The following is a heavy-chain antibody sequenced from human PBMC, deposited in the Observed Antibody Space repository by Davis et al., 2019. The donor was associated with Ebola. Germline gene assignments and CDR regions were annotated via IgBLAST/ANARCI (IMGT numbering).Heavy chain of an antibody. D-gene: IGHD3-10*01. Sequence: PGGSLRLSCAASGFTFSDYYISWIRQAPGKWLEWVAVISYDGSNKYYADSVKGRFTISRDNSKNTLYLQMNSLRAEDTAVYYCARGGPMVRGVTNWFDPWGQGTLVTVSS. CDR3: ARGGPMVRGVTNWFDP. V-gene: IGHV3-30-3*01. J-gene: IGHJ5*02. CDR1: GFTFSDYY. CDR2: ISYDGSNK.